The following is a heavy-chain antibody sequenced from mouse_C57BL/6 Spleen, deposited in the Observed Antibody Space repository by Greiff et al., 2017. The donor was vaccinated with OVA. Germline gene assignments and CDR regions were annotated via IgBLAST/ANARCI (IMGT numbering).Heavy chain of an antibody. CDR3: ARRGSSNERAMDY. V-gene: IGHV1-55*01. CDR2: IYPGSGST. Sequence: VQLQQSGAELVKPGASVKMSCKASGYTFTSYWITWVKQRPGQGLEWIGDIYPGSGSTNYNEKFKSKATLTVDTSSSTAYMQRSSLTSEDSAVYYGARRGSSNERAMDYWGKGTSVTVSS. CDR1: GYTFTSYW. D-gene: IGHD1-1*01. J-gene: IGHJ4*01.